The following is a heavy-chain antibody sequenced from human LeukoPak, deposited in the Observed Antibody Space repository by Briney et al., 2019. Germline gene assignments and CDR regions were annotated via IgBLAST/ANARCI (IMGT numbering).Heavy chain of an antibody. D-gene: IGHD3-22*01. CDR3: AKSSYYDASGYYREYYFDY. Sequence: GGSLRLSCAASRFTFSSYGMSWVRQAPGKGLEWVSSISGSGGGTYYGDSVKGRFTISRDNSKNTLYLQMNSLRDEDTAVYYCAKSSYYDASGYYREYYFDYWGQGTLVTVSS. J-gene: IGHJ4*02. CDR1: RFTFSSYG. V-gene: IGHV3-23*01. CDR2: ISGSGGGT.